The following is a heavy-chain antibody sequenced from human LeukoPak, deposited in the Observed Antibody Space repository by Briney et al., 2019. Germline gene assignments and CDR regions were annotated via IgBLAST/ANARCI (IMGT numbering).Heavy chain of an antibody. CDR1: AYTFTIYD. CDR2: TNPNSGNT. D-gene: IGHD1-26*01. CDR3: ATPSGSYYGSYFDY. J-gene: IGHJ4*02. V-gene: IGHV1-8*01. Sequence: ASVTVSFTSSAYTFTIYDINRVRQATGQGLEWMGWTNPNSGNTGYAQKFQGRVTMTRNTSISTAYMELSSLRSEDTAVYYCATPSGSYYGSYFDYWGQGTLVTVSS.